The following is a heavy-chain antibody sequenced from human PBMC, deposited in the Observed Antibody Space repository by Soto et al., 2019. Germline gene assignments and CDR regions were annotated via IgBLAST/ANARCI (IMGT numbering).Heavy chain of an antibody. Sequence: ASVKVSCKASGGTFSSYAIGWVRQAPGQGLEWMGGIIPIFGTANYAQKFQGRVTITADESTSTAYMELSSLRSEDTAVYYCARRDRHYYDSSGVYFDYWGQGTLVTVSS. V-gene: IGHV1-69*13. CDR1: GGTFSSYA. CDR3: ARRDRHYYDSSGVYFDY. J-gene: IGHJ4*02. CDR2: IIPIFGTA. D-gene: IGHD3-22*01.